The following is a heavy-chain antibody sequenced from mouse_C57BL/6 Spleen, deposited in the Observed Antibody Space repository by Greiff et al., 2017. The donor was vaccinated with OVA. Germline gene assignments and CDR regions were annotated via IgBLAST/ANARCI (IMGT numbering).Heavy chain of an antibody. Sequence: VQLKESGPELVKPGDSVKISCKASGYSFTGYFMNWVMQSHGKSLEWIGRINPYNGDTFYNQKFKGKATLTVDKSSSTAHMELRSLTSEDSAVYYCARSGDGNYGPYAMDYWGQGTSVTVSS. V-gene: IGHV1-20*01. D-gene: IGHD2-1*01. CDR1: GYSFTGYF. CDR3: ARSGDGNYGPYAMDY. J-gene: IGHJ4*01. CDR2: INPYNGDT.